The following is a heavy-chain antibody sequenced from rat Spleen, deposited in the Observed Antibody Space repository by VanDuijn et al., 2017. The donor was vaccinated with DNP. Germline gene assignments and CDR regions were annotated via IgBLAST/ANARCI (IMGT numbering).Heavy chain of an antibody. CDR1: GLTFSNYG. D-gene: IGHD1-2*01. CDR3: ARSDSYGFPY. J-gene: IGHJ3*01. Sequence: EVQLMESGGGLVQPGRSLKLSCEASGLTFSNYGMAWVRQAPTRGLEWVATISYDGSTTNYRDSVKGRFTISRDNAKSTLYLQMDSLRSEDTATYYCARSDSYGFPYWGQGTLVTVSS. CDR2: ISYDGSTT. V-gene: IGHV5-29*01.